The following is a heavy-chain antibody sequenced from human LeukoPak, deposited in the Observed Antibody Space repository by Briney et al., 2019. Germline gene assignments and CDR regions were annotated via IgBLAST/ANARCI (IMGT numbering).Heavy chain of an antibody. CDR1: GSTFSSYS. CDR2: ISGGGENT. Sequence: GGSLRLSCVASGSTFSSYSMTWVRQAPGKGLEWVSAISGGGENTYYADSVKGRFIISRDNSKNTLHLQMHSLRAEDTAVYYCARRIATRPWSPPFDYWGQGTLVTVSS. CDR3: ARRIATRPWSPPFDY. D-gene: IGHD6-6*01. J-gene: IGHJ4*02. V-gene: IGHV3-23*01.